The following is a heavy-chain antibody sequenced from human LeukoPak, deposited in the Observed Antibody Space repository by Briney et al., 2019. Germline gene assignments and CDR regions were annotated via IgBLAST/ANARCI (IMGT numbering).Heavy chain of an antibody. V-gene: IGHV3-48*03. Sequence: PGGSLRLSCAASGFTFSNYEMNWVRQAPGKGLEWVSYISSSGSTIYNADSVKGRFTISRDNAKNSLYLQMNSLRAEDTAVYYCATTTWGALGAFDIWGQGTMVTVSS. CDR3: ATTTWGALGAFDI. CDR2: ISSSGSTI. CDR1: GFTFSNYE. J-gene: IGHJ3*02. D-gene: IGHD7-27*01.